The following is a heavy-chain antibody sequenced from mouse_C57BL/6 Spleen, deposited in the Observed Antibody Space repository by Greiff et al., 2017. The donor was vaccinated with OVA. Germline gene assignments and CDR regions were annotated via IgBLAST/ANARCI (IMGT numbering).Heavy chain of an antibody. CDR1: GYAFSSSW. D-gene: IGHD1-1*01. V-gene: IGHV1-82*01. Sequence: QLQQSGPELVKPGASVKISCKASGYAFSSSWMNWVKQRPGKGLEWIGRIYPGDGDTNYNGKFKGKATLTADKSSSTAYMQLSSLTSEDSAVYFCARGSSHFDYWGQGTTLTVSS. J-gene: IGHJ2*01. CDR2: IYPGDGDT. CDR3: ARGSSHFDY.